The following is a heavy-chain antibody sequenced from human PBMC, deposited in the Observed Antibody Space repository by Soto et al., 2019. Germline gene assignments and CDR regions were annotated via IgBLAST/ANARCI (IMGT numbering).Heavy chain of an antibody. Sequence: QVQLVQSGAEVKKPGSSVKVSCKASGGTFSSYAISWVRQAPGQGLEWMGGIIPIFGTANYAQKFQGRVTITADESTSTAYMELSSLRSEDTAVYYCAREGVSHSGSYGGAFDIWGQGTMVTVSS. CDR2: IIPIFGTA. V-gene: IGHV1-69*01. CDR1: GGTFSSYA. D-gene: IGHD1-26*01. J-gene: IGHJ3*02. CDR3: AREGVSHSGSYGGAFDI.